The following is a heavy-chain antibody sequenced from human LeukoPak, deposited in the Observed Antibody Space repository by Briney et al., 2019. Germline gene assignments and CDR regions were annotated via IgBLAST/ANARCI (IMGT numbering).Heavy chain of an antibody. V-gene: IGHV5-51*01. J-gene: IGHJ4*02. CDR3: ARHLTYASAWYCPDY. CDR1: GSSFTSYW. D-gene: IGHD6-19*01. CDR2: IYPGDSGT. Sequence: GESLQISCKGSGSSFTSYWIGWVRQMPGKGLEWMGIIYPGDSGTRYSPSFQGQVTISADKSISTAYLQWSSLKASDTAMYYCARHLTYASAWYCPDYWGQGTLVTVSS.